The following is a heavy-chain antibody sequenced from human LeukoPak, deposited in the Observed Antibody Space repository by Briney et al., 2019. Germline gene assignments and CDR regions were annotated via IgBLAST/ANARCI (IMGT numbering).Heavy chain of an antibody. CDR1: GLTFSGSA. V-gene: IGHV3-73*01. CDR2: IRTKDNNYAT. Sequence: PGGSLRLSCAASGLTFSGSAMHWVRQASGKGLEWVGRIRTKDNNYATAYAASVKGRFTISRDDSKNTAYLQMNSLKTDDTAVYYCSSKDWSGSGPYSDYWGQETLVTVSS. D-gene: IGHD3-3*01. J-gene: IGHJ4*02. CDR3: SSKDWSGSGPYSDY.